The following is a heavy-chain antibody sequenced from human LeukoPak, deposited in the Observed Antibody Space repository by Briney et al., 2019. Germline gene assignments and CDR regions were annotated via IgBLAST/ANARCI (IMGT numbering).Heavy chain of an antibody. Sequence: SETLSLTCTVSGYSISRGYYWGWIRQPPGKGLEWIGSIYYSGSTYYNPSLKSRVTISVDTPKNQFSLKLSSVTAADTAVYYCARDQGYSSRWYWDLGFDYWGQGTLVTVSS. CDR3: ARDQGYSSRWYWDLGFDY. D-gene: IGHD6-13*01. J-gene: IGHJ4*02. CDR2: IYYSGST. CDR1: GYSISRGYY. V-gene: IGHV4-38-2*02.